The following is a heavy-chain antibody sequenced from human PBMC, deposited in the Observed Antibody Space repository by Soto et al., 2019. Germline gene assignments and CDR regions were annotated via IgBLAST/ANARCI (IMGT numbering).Heavy chain of an antibody. V-gene: IGHV3-48*02. Sequence: GGSLRLSCAASGFTFSSYSMNWVRQAPGKGLEWASYISSSSGTIFYADSVKGRFTISRDNAKNSLYLQMNSLRDEDTAVYYCARTHIEAAGSPFDYWGQGTMGTVPQ. CDR1: GFTFSSYS. J-gene: IGHJ4*02. CDR3: ARTHIEAAGSPFDY. D-gene: IGHD6-13*01. CDR2: ISSSSGTI.